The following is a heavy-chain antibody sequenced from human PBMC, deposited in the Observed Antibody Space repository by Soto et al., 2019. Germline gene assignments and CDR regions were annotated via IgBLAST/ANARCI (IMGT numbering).Heavy chain of an antibody. CDR1: GFAFSTCD. V-gene: IGHV3-23*01. J-gene: IGHJ5*01. CDR3: AVNNCFDP. CDR2: VSASGTAT. Sequence: PGGSLRLSCAASGFAFSTCDIHWVRQAPGKGPEWVSRVSASGTATNYADSVKGRFTISRDNSKNTVYLQMNSLRVEDTALYFCAVNNCFDPWGQGPLVTVSS.